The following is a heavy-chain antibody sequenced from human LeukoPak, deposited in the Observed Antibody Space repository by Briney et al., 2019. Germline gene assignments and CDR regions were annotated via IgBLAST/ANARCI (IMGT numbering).Heavy chain of an antibody. Sequence: GGSLRLSCAASGFTFSSYAMSWVRQAPEKGLEWVSTIGGSDGSTDYADSVKGRFTISRDNFKNTLYLQMKGLRAEDTAVYYCAREPGYSIGWGIDNWGQGTLVTVS. D-gene: IGHD6-19*01. CDR3: AREPGYSIGWGIDN. J-gene: IGHJ4*02. CDR1: GFTFSSYA. CDR2: IGGSDGST. V-gene: IGHV3-23*01.